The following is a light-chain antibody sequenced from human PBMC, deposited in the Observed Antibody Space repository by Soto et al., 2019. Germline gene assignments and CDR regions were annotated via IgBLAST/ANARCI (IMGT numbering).Light chain of an antibody. V-gene: IGLV2-14*01. CDR3: SSDTTSSTLS. CDR2: EVN. CDR1: SSDIGGYKF. Sequence: QSVLTQPASVSGSPGQSITISCTGTSSDIGGYKFVSWYQQHPGKAPKLLIHEVNNRPSGVSIRFSASKLVNSACLTISGLQAYVEADYYCSSDTTSSTLSFVGGTKLTVL. J-gene: IGLJ2*01.